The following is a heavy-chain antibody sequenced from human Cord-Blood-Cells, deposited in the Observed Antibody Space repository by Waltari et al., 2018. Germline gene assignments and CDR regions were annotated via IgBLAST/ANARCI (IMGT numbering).Heavy chain of an antibody. D-gene: IGHD2-2*02. Sequence: QVQLVESGGGVVQPGRSLRLSCAASGFTFSSYAMHWVRQAPGKGLDWVAVISYDGSNKNYADSVKGRFTISRDNSKNTLYLQMNSLRAEDTAVYYCASGKGYRAGWGQGTLVTVSS. CDR3: ASGKGYRAG. V-gene: IGHV3-30*04. CDR2: ISYDGSNK. CDR1: GFTFSSYA. J-gene: IGHJ4*02.